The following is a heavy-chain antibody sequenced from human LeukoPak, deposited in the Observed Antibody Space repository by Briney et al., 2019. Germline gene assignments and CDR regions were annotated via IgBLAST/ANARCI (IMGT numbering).Heavy chain of an antibody. J-gene: IGHJ4*02. D-gene: IGHD1-7*01. V-gene: IGHV3-72*01. CDR3: ARVNYFFDY. CDR2: IRKKSNSYTT. Sequence: GGSLRLSCAASGFTFSDHSMDWVRQAPGKGLEWVGRIRKKSNSYTTEYAASVKGRFTISRDDSKNSLYLQMNSLKTEDTAVYYCARVNYFFDYWGQGTLVTVCS. CDR1: GFTFSDHS.